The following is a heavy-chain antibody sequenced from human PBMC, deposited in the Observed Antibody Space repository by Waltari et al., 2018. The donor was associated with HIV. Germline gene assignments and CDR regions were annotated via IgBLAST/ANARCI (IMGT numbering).Heavy chain of an antibody. CDR1: GGSINDYC. J-gene: IGHJ4*02. CDR2: IHYGGDT. V-gene: IGHV4-59*13. CDR3: ARIAYRSAWLPDY. Sequence: QVQLQESAPGLVKPSETLSLSFSVSGGSINDYCWSCIRQPPGKGLEWIGNIHYGGDTVYKYPLKSRRTISLDPSKHLFSLKLVSVTAADTAVYHYARIAYRSAWLPDYWGQGTLVTVSS. D-gene: IGHD6-19*01.